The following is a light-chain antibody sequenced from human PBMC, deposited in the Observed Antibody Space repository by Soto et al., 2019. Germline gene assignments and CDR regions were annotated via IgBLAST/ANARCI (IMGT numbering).Light chain of an antibody. CDR2: HAS. J-gene: IGKJ4*01. CDR1: QSVYSN. CDR3: QQYTRWPRT. V-gene: IGKV3-15*01. Sequence: EIVMTQSPATLSVSPGERATLSCRASQSVYSNLAWYQQKPGQAPRLLIYHASTRATGIPARFSGGGSGTEFTLTISSLQSEDFAVYYCQQYTRWPRTFGGGTKVEIK.